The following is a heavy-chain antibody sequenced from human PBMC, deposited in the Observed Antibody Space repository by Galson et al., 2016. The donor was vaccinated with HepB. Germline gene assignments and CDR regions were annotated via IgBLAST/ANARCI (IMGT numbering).Heavy chain of an antibody. Sequence: SLRLSCAASGFAFTFYAMNWVRQTPGKGLEWVASITASGTTTHYADSVEGRFTVSRDSSKKMLFLQMNSLRAEDTAIYYCARGGPHNNYFDYWGQGTLVTVSS. D-gene: IGHD1-1*01. CDR1: GFAFTFYA. J-gene: IGHJ4*02. V-gene: IGHV3-23*01. CDR3: ARGGPHNNYFDY. CDR2: ITASGTTT.